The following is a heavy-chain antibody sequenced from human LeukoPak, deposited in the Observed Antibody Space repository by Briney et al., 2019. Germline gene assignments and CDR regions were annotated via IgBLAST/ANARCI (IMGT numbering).Heavy chain of an antibody. Sequence: PSETLSLTCTVSGGSISTFYWSWIRQRPGKGLEWIGYIYYSGTTNYNPSLKSRVTISVDTSKNQFSLKLSSVTAADTAVYYCARQDLHYFDYWGQGTLVTVSS. D-gene: IGHD3/OR15-3a*01. CDR3: ARQDLHYFDY. V-gene: IGHV4-59*08. J-gene: IGHJ4*02. CDR1: GGSISTFY. CDR2: IYYSGTT.